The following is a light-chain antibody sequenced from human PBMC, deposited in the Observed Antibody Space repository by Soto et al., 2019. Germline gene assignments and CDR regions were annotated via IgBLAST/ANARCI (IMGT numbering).Light chain of an antibody. CDR1: SSNIGGNY. J-gene: IGLJ1*01. V-gene: IGLV1-47*02. CDR3: AAWDDNLNAYV. CDR2: LGD. Sequence: QSVLTQPPSASGTPGQRVTISCSGSSSNIGGNYVYWYQHLPGTAPKLLIYLGDQRASGVSDRFSGSKSGTSASLAINGLRSDDEADYYCAAWDDNLNAYVFGSGTKLTVL.